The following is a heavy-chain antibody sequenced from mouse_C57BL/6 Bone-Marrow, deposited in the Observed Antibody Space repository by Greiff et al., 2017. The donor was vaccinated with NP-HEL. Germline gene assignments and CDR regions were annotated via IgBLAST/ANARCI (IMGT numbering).Heavy chain of an antibody. Sequence: QVQLQQSGAELVKPGASVKLSCKASGYTFTSYWMHWVKQRPGQGLEWIGMIHPNSGSTNYNEKFKSKATLTVDKSSSTAYMQLSSLTSEDSAVYYCARGDYGSSYVPYYFDYWGQGTTLTVSS. CDR1: GYTFTSYW. J-gene: IGHJ2*01. V-gene: IGHV1-64*01. CDR3: ARGDYGSSYVPYYFDY. CDR2: IHPNSGST. D-gene: IGHD1-1*01.